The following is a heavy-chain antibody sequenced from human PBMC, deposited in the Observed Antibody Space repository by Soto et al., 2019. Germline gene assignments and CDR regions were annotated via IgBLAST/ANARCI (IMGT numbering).Heavy chain of an antibody. D-gene: IGHD6-19*01. CDR3: ARGDSSGWYGDAFDI. CDR2: INSDGSST. Sequence: VQLVESGGGLVQPGGSLRLSCAASGFTFSSYWMHWVRQAPGKGLVWVSRINSDGSSTSYADSVKGRFTICRDNANNTLYLQMNSLRAEDTAVYYCARGDSSGWYGDAFDIWGQGTMVTVSS. J-gene: IGHJ3*02. CDR1: GFTFSSYW. V-gene: IGHV3-74*01.